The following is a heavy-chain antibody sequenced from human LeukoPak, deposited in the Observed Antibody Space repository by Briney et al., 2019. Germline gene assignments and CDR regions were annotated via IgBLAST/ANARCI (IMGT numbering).Heavy chain of an antibody. Sequence: PGGSLRVSCAASGITFSSCEMNWVRQAPGKGLEWVSYISSSGRTVYYADSVKGRFTISRDNAKNLLYLQMNSLRAEDTAVYYCQGAAAASFDYWGQGTLVTVSS. D-gene: IGHD6-13*01. V-gene: IGHV3-48*03. CDR2: ISSSGRTV. J-gene: IGHJ4*02. CDR3: QGAAAASFDY. CDR1: GITFSSCE.